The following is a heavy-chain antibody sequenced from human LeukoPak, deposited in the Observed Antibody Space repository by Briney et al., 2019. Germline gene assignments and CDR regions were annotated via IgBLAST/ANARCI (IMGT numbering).Heavy chain of an antibody. D-gene: IGHD6-19*01. CDR1: GLDFSNYW. J-gene: IGHJ5*02. V-gene: IGHV3-33*08. Sequence: GGSLRLSCAASGLDFSNYWMYWVRQAPGKGLEWVAVIWYDGSDKYYADSVKGRFLISRDNSKNMLYLQMNSLRAEDTAVYYCASDRRKAVAGTNYNLFDPWGQGTLVTVSS. CDR2: IWYDGSDK. CDR3: ASDRRKAVAGTNYNLFDP.